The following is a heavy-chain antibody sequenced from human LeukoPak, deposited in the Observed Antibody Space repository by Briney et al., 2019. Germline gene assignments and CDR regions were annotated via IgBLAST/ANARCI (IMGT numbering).Heavy chain of an antibody. Sequence: AAEKVTCKSSGYTFTSYGISWVRQAPGQGLEWMGWISTYNGNTKYAQKLQDRVTMTTDTSTTTAYMEVRSLTSDDTAVYYCARGSAMAQKQLVRHFDSWGQGTLVIVSS. CDR2: ISTYNGNT. CDR1: GYTFTSYG. CDR3: ARGSAMAQKQLVRHFDS. J-gene: IGHJ4*02. V-gene: IGHV1-18*01. D-gene: IGHD6-6*01.